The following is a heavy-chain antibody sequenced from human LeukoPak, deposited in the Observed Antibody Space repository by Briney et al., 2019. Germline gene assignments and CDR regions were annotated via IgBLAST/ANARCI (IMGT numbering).Heavy chain of an antibody. CDR3: ARGGNDKKRGTHPPFDY. Sequence: GGSLRLSCAASGFTFSSYAMHWVRQAPGKGLEWVADISYDGSNKYYADSVKGRFTISRDNSKNTLYLQMNSLRAEDTAVYYCARGGNDKKRGTHPPFDYWGQGTLVTVSS. J-gene: IGHJ4*02. V-gene: IGHV3-30-3*01. D-gene: IGHD7-27*01. CDR2: ISYDGSNK. CDR1: GFTFSSYA.